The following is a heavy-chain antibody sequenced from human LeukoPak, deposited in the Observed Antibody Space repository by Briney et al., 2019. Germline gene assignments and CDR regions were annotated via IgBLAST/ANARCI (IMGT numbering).Heavy chain of an antibody. V-gene: IGHV3-64*01. CDR2: ISSNGGST. CDR3: ARHSSGCLDY. Sequence: GGSLRLSCAASGFTFTSYAMHWARQAPGKGLEYVSAISSNGGSTYYANSVKGRFTISRDNSKNTLYLQVGSLRAEDMAVYYCARHSSGCLDYWGQGTLVTVSS. D-gene: IGHD6-19*01. J-gene: IGHJ4*02. CDR1: GFTFTSYA.